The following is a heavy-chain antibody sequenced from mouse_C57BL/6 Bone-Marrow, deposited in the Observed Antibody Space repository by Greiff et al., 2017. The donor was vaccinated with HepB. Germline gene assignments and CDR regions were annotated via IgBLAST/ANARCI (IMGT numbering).Heavy chain of an antibody. V-gene: IGHV1-42*01. CDR1: GYSFTGYY. D-gene: IGHD1-1*01. CDR2: ITPSTGGT. Sequence: EVQLQQSGPELVKPGASVKISCKASGYSFTGYYMNWVKQSPEKSLEWIGEITPSTGGTTYNQKFKAKATLTVDKSSSTAYMQLKSLTSEDSAVYYCARTHYYGSSYVAWFAYWGQGTLVTVSA. CDR3: ARTHYYGSSYVAWFAY. J-gene: IGHJ3*01.